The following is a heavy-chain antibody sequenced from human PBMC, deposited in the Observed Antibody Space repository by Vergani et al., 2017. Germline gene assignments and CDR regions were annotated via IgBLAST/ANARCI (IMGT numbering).Heavy chain of an antibody. V-gene: IGHV4-59*01. Sequence: QVQLQESGPGLVKPSETLSLTCTVSGVSISSYYWSWIRQPPGKGLEWIGYIYYSGSTNYNPSLKSRVTISVDTSKNQFSLKLSSVTAADTAVYYCARISAGITIFGVVTNARFDYWGQGTLVTVSS. CDR3: ARISAGITIFGVVTNARFDY. CDR1: GVSISSYY. CDR2: IYYSGST. D-gene: IGHD3-3*01. J-gene: IGHJ4*02.